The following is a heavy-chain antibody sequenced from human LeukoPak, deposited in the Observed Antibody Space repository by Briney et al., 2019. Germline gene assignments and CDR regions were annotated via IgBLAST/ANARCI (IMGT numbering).Heavy chain of an antibody. V-gene: IGHV3-30*04. Sequence: GGTLRLSCAASAFTFSTYSMHWVRQAPGKGLEWVAAISYDGPNKNYADSVKGRFTISRDNSKNTLYLQMNSLRAEDTAVYYCARGLRIAVAGNIDYWGQGTLVTVSS. CDR3: ARGLRIAVAGNIDY. CDR1: AFTFSTYS. J-gene: IGHJ4*02. CDR2: ISYDGPNK. D-gene: IGHD6-19*01.